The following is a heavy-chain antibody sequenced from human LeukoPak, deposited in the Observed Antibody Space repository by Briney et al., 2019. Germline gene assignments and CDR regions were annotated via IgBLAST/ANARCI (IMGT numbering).Heavy chain of an antibody. V-gene: IGHV3-48*02. J-gene: IGHJ4*02. CDR1: GFTISSYS. CDR3: AREMGWYFDY. CDR2: ISTSSSTV. D-gene: IGHD6-19*01. Sequence: PGGSLRLSCVASGFTISSYSMNWVRQAPGKGLEWVSYISTSSSTVFYADSVKGRFTISRDNAKNSLYLQMNSLRDEDTAVYYCAREMGWYFDYWGQGTLVTVSS.